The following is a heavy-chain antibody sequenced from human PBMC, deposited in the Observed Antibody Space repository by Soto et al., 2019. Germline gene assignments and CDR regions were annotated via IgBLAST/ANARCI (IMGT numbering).Heavy chain of an antibody. J-gene: IGHJ3*02. V-gene: IGHV1-69*13. Sequence: QVRLVQSGAEVKKPGSSVKVSCKYSGGTFKTESINWLRQAPGQGLEWMGNILPAFGTADYAPKFQGRVTXXADQATTTAYMDLSTLTSQDTAFYFCARGHEYGGNSDAFDIWGQGTLVTVSS. CDR1: GGTFKTES. CDR2: ILPAFGTA. D-gene: IGHD4-17*01. CDR3: ARGHEYGGNSDAFDI.